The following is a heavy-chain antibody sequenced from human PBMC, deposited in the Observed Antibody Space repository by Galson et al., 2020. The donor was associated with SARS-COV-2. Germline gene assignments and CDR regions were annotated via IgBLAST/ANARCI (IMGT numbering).Heavy chain of an antibody. D-gene: IGHD4-4*01. J-gene: IGHJ4*02. Sequence: TLSLTCSVSGGSISRGDYYWSSLRPPPGKGLEWIRYIYYSGSTYYNPSLKSRVTISVDTSKNQFSLKLSSVTAADTAVYYCARARRRVTVDYCDYWGQGNLVNVSS. V-gene: IGHV4-30-4*01. CDR2: IYYSGST. CDR1: GGSISRGDYY. CDR3: ARARRRVTVDYCDY.